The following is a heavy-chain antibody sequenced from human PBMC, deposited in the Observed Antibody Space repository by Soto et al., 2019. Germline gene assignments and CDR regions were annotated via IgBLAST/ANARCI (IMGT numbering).Heavy chain of an antibody. V-gene: IGHV3-53*01. J-gene: IGHJ6*02. Sequence: EAQLVESGGTLIQPGGSLRLSCAASGFTVRSNFFTWVRQAPGKGLEWVSTLYYGGTISYADSVKGRFTISRDDSKNTLYLQMNSLRAEDTAVYYCTRDSGDHSPSGTWGDVWGQGTTVTVSS. CDR2: LYYGGTI. D-gene: IGHD3-10*01. CDR3: TRDSGDHSPSGTWGDV. CDR1: GFTVRSNF.